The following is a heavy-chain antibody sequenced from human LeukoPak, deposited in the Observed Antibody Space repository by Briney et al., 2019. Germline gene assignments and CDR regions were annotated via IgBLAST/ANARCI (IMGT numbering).Heavy chain of an antibody. Sequence: GGSLRLSCAASGFTFSSYGMHWVRQAPGKGLEWVAFIRYDGSNKYYADSVKGRFTISRDNSKNTLYLQMNSLRAEDTAVYYCARDPATASGSYFDYWGQGTLVTVSS. CDR3: ARDPATASGSYFDY. J-gene: IGHJ4*02. CDR1: GFTFSSYG. CDR2: IRYDGSNK. D-gene: IGHD1-26*01. V-gene: IGHV3-30*02.